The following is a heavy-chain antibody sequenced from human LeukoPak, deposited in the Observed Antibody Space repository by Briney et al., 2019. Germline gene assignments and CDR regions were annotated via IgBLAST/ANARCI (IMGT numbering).Heavy chain of an antibody. CDR3: ARLNYDDYFFDM. J-gene: IGHJ3*02. V-gene: IGHV4-59*08. D-gene: IGHD4-17*01. CDR1: GGSLSSYY. Sequence: PSETLSLTCTVSGGSLSSYYFSWIRQSPGKGLEWIAYNNYSGSASYNPSLKSRVTMSVDTSKQFSLSLSSVTAAGTAVYYCARLNYDDYFFDMWGQGTKVTVSS. CDR2: NNYSGSA.